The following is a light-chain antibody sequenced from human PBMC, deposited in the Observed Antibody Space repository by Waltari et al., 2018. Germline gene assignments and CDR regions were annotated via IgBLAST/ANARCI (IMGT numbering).Light chain of an antibody. V-gene: IGKV1-39*01. CDR1: QSVSPS. J-gene: IGKJ2*01. Sequence: DNQMPPSPPSLSASVGDRVPITCRASQSVSPSLNWYQQKPGKAPKLLIYATSILQSGVPSRFSGSGSGTDFTLTISSLQPEDFATYYCQQSHSFPYTFGQGTKLDIK. CDR2: ATS. CDR3: QQSHSFPYT.